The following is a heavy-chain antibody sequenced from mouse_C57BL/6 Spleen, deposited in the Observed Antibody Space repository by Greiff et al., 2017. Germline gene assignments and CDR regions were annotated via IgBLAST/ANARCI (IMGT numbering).Heavy chain of an antibody. J-gene: IGHJ4*01. V-gene: IGHV5-4*01. CDR2: ISDGGSYT. CDR3: ARVGGYDYYAMDY. CDR1: GFTFSSYA. Sequence: EVHLVESGGGLVKPGGSLKLSCAASGFTFSSYAMSWVRQTPEKRLEWVATISDGGSYTYYPDNVKGRFTISRDNAKNNLYLQMSHLKSEDTAMYYCARVGGYDYYAMDYWGQGTSVTVSS.